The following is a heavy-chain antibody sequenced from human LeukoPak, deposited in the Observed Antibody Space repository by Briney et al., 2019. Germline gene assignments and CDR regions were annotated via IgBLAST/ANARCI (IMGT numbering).Heavy chain of an antibody. CDR3: ASSRITIFGVVMENDAFDI. Sequence: PGGSLRLSCAASGFTFSVYGMHWVRQAPGKGLEWVANIKEDGSEKYYVDSVKGRFTISRDIAKNSLYLQMNSLRAEDTAVYYCASSRITIFGVVMENDAFDIWGQGTMVTVSS. V-gene: IGHV3-7*01. CDR2: IKEDGSEK. CDR1: GFTFSVYG. D-gene: IGHD3-3*01. J-gene: IGHJ3*02.